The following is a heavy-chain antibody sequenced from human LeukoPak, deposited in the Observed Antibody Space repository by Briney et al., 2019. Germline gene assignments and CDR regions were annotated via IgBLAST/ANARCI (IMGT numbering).Heavy chain of an antibody. CDR1: GFTFSSYA. CDR3: AKDGVRGVDYGMDV. J-gene: IGHJ6*02. D-gene: IGHD3-10*01. CDR2: IRYDGSNK. Sequence: GGSLRLSCAASGFTFSSYAMSWVRQAPGKGLEWVAFIRYDGSNKYYADSVKGRFTISRDNSKNTLYLQMNSLRAEDTAVYYCAKDGVRGVDYGMDVWGQGTTVTVSS. V-gene: IGHV3-30*02.